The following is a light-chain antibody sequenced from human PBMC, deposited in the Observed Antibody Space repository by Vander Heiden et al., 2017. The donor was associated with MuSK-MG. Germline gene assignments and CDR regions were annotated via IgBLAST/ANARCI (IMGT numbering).Light chain of an antibody. CDR2: DAT. CDR1: QSISSF. Sequence: DIVLPQSPATLSLSPGERATLSCRASQSISSFLGWYQQKPDQAPRLLVYDATTRASGIPASCSGSGSGTYFTLTISSLEPEYVAIYYCQQRYTSLTFGQGTQLDIK. V-gene: IGKV3-11*01. J-gene: IGKJ5*01. CDR3: QQRYTSLT.